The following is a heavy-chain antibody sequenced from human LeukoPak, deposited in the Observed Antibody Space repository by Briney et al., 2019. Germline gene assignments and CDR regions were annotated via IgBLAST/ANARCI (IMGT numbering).Heavy chain of an antibody. CDR3: ARGDYYYYYYYIDV. D-gene: IGHD2-21*01. J-gene: IGHJ6*03. Sequence: PSETLSLICTVSGASISSYYSSWIRQPAGKGLEWIGHIYTSGSTKYNPSLKGRVTMSVDTSKNQFSLELTSVTAADTAVYYCARGDYYYYYYYIDVWGKGTTVTFSS. V-gene: IGHV4-4*07. CDR1: GASISSYY. CDR2: IYTSGST.